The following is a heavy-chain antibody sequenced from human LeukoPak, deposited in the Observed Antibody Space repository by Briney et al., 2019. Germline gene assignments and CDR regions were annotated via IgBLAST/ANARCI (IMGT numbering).Heavy chain of an antibody. Sequence: SETLSLTCAVYGGSFSGYYWSWIRQPPGKGLEWIGEINHSGSTNYNPSLKSRVTISVDTSKNQFSLKLSSVTAADTAAYYCARVPYDYVWGSYPTRPGIIDYWGQGTLVTVSS. V-gene: IGHV4-34*01. CDR1: GGSFSGYY. CDR2: INHSGST. D-gene: IGHD3-16*02. CDR3: ARVPYDYVWGSYPTRPGIIDY. J-gene: IGHJ4*02.